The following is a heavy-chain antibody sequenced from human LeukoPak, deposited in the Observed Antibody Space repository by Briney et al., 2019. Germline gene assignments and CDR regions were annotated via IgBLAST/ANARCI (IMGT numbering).Heavy chain of an antibody. CDR1: GFTFNKAW. J-gene: IGHJ4*02. D-gene: IGHD1-1*01. Sequence: GGSLRLSCILSGFTFNKAWTSWVSPAPGKGLEWVGRNKSRSDGGATDYSAPVTGRYTNSRDDSINALDLEMNSRKTEDTAVYYCTSGIGTIDFWGQGTLVTVSS. CDR3: TSGIGTIDF. V-gene: IGHV3-15*01. CDR2: NKSRSDGGAT.